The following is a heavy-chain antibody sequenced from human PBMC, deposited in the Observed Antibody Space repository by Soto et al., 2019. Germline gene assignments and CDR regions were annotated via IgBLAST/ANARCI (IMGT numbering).Heavy chain of an antibody. J-gene: IGHJ4*02. CDR2: ISYDGSNK. D-gene: IGHD6-19*01. V-gene: IGHV3-30-3*01. CDR3: APFTAVAGRFDY. Sequence: PGGSLRLSCAASGFTFSSYAMHWVRQAPGKGLEWVAVISYDGSNKYYADSVKGRFTISRDNSKNTLYLQMNSLRAEDTAVYYCAPFTAVAGRFDYWAQGTLVTVSS. CDR1: GFTFSSYA.